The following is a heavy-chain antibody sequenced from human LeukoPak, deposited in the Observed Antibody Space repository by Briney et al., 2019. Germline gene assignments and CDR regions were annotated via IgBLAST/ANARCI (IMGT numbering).Heavy chain of an antibody. D-gene: IGHD1-26*01. CDR1: GFTFSSYG. CDR3: ARELSGSYDY. CDR2: ISYDGSNK. J-gene: IGHJ4*02. Sequence: GGSLRLSCAASGFTFSSYGMHWVRQAPGKGLEWVAVISYDGSNKKYADSVKGRFTVSRDMSKNTLYLQMNSLRDEDTAVYYCARELSGSYDYWGQGTLVTVSS. V-gene: IGHV3-30*03.